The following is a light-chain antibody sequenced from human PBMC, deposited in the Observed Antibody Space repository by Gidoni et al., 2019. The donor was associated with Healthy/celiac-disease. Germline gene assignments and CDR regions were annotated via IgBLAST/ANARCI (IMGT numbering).Light chain of an antibody. J-gene: IGLJ3*02. CDR3: QAWDSSTFWV. Sequence: SYELTQPPSVSVSPGQTASITCSGDKLGDKYACWYQQKPGQSPVLVFYQDSKRPSGIPERFSGSNSGNTATLTISGTQAMDEADYYCQAWDSSTFWVFGGGTKLTVL. CDR2: QDS. CDR1: KLGDKY. V-gene: IGLV3-1*01.